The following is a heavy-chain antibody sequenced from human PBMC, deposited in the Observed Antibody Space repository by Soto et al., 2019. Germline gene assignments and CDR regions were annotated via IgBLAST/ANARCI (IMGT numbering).Heavy chain of an antibody. CDR2: IYYSGST. Sequence: SETLSLTCTVSGGSLSSGGYYWSWIRQHPGKGLEWIGYIYYSGSTYYNPSLKSRVTISVDTSKNQFSLKLSSVTAADTAVYYCAREILGGYDILTGYPPSYFDYWGQGTLVTVSS. D-gene: IGHD3-9*01. V-gene: IGHV4-31*03. CDR3: AREILGGYDILTGYPPSYFDY. CDR1: GGSLSSGGYY. J-gene: IGHJ4*02.